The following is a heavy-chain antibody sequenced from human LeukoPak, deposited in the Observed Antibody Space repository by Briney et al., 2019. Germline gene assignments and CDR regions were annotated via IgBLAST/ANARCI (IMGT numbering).Heavy chain of an antibody. V-gene: IGHV4-59*01. CDR3: ARELGRFGGNWFDP. CDR2: IYYSGST. D-gene: IGHD2-15*01. J-gene: IGHJ5*02. CDR1: GGSISSYY. Sequence: SETLSLTCTVSGGSISSYYWSWIRQPPGKGLEWIGYIYYSGSTNYNPSLKSRVTISVDTSKNQFSLKLSSVTAADTAVYYCARELGRFGGNWFDPWGQGTLVTVSS.